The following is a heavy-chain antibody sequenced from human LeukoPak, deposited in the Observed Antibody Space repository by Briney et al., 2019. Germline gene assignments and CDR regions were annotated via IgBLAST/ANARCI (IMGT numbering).Heavy chain of an antibody. D-gene: IGHD5-18*01. CDR2: ISGSGDSA. J-gene: IGHJ4*02. CDR1: GFIFSNYA. CDR3: AKDAKYSYGPLFDY. Sequence: GGSLRLSCAASGFIFSNYAMSWVRQAPGKGLEWVSGISGSGDSAFYTDSVKGRFTISGDNSKNTLYLQMNSLRAEDTAVYYCAKDAKYSYGPLFDYWGQGTLVTVSS. V-gene: IGHV3-23*01.